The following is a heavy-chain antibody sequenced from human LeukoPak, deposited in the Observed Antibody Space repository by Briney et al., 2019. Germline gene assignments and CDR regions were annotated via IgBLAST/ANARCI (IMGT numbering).Heavy chain of an antibody. CDR2: ISWDGGST. J-gene: IGHJ4*02. Sequence: GGSLRLSCAASGFTFDDYAMHWVRQAPGKGLEWVSGISWDGGSTYYADSVKGRFTISRDNSKNSLYLQMNSLRAEDTALYYCAKDGEVYWQQLSGYFDYWGQGTLVTVSS. CDR1: GFTFDDYA. CDR3: AKDGEVYWQQLSGYFDY. D-gene: IGHD6-13*01. V-gene: IGHV3-43D*03.